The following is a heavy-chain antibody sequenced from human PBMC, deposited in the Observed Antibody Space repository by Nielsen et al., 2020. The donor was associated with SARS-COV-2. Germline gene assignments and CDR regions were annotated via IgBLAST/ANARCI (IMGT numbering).Heavy chain of an antibody. CDR1: GGSFSGSY. D-gene: IGHD6-19*01. CDR2: INHSGST. Sequence: SETLSLTCAVYGGSFSGSYWSWIRQPPGKGLEWIGEINHSGSTNYNPSLKSRVTISVDTSKNQFSLKLSSVTAADTAVYYCARAPRYGSGWYAGYYGMDVWGQGTTVTVSS. V-gene: IGHV4-34*01. J-gene: IGHJ6*02. CDR3: ARAPRYGSGWYAGYYGMDV.